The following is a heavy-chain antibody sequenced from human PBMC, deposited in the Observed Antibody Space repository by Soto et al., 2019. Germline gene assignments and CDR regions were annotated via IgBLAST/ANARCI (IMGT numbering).Heavy chain of an antibody. J-gene: IGHJ4*02. D-gene: IGHD1-1*01. CDR1: GFSFASFA. V-gene: IGHV3-23*04. Sequence: DVRLAESGGGLVQPGGSLRLSCTTSGFSFASFAMTWVRQAPGKGLEWVATISGSDGKTYYADSVKGRFSISRDTSRNHLNLQMNSPRGDGTAIYYRAEVRYPYFWGQGTRVTVS. CDR3: AEVRYPYF. CDR2: ISGSDGKT.